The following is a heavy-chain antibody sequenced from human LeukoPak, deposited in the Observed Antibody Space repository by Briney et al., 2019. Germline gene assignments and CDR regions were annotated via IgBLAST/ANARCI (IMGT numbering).Heavy chain of an antibody. J-gene: IGHJ4*02. D-gene: IGHD3-16*02. CDR1: GFTFSSYA. V-gene: IGHV3-30*04. CDR3: ARDTSDYVWGSYRSYYYFDY. Sequence: GGSLRLSCAASGFTFSSYAMSWVRQAPGKGLEWVAVISYDGSNKYYADSVKGRFTISRDNAKNSLYLQMNSLRAEDTAVYYCARDTSDYVWGSYRSYYYFDYWGQGTLVTVSS. CDR2: ISYDGSNK.